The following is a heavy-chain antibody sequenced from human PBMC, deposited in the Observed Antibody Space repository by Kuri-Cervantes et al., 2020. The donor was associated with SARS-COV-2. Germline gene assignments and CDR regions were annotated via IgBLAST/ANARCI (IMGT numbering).Heavy chain of an antibody. V-gene: IGHV3-7*01. CDR3: ARARRFCSGGSCPPTSDY. CDR1: GFTFSSYL. Sequence: GESLKISCAASGFTFSSYLMSWVRQAPGKGLEWVANIKQDGSQKYYVDSVKGRFTISRDNARSSLFLQMNNLGAEDTAFYFCARARRFCSGGSCPPTSDYWGQGTLVTVSS. CDR2: IKQDGSQK. J-gene: IGHJ4*02. D-gene: IGHD2-15*01.